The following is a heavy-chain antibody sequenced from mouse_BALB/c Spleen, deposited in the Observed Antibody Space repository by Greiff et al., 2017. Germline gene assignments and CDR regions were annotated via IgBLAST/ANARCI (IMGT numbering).Heavy chain of an antibody. CDR1: GYAFTNYL. D-gene: IGHD3-3*01. CDR2: INPGSGGT. Sequence: VQLQQSGAELVRPGTSVKVSCKASGYAFTNYLIEWVKQRPGQGLEWIGVINPGSGGTNYNEKFKGKATLTADKSSSTAYMQLSSLTSDDSAVYFGARRDGYYAMDYWGQGTSVTVSS. V-gene: IGHV1-54*01. J-gene: IGHJ4*01. CDR3: ARRDGYYAMDY.